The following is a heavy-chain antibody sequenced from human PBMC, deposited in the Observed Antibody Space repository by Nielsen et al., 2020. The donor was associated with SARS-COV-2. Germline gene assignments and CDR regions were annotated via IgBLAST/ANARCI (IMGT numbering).Heavy chain of an antibody. CDR3: ARTTVTTAFDY. Sequence: SETLSLTCTVSGGSISSGGYYWSWIRQPPGKGLEWIGYIYYSGSTYYNPSLKSRVTISVDTSKNQFSLNLSSVTAADTAVYYCARTTVTTAFDYWGQGTLVTVSS. V-gene: IGHV4-30-4*01. CDR2: IYYSGST. CDR1: GGSISSGGYY. D-gene: IGHD4-17*01. J-gene: IGHJ4*02.